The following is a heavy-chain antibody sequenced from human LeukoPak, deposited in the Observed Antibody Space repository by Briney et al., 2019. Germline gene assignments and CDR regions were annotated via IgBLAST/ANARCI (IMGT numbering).Heavy chain of an antibody. CDR1: GLTLSNAW. V-gene: IGHV3-15*01. J-gene: IGHJ4*02. CDR3: AVGRSGYFDS. D-gene: IGHD1-26*01. Sequence: GGSLRLSCAASGLTLSNAWMTWVRQAPGKGLEWVARIKSKTDGGIKDYAAPVKGTFTISRDDSENTVYLRMNSLKIEDTAVYYCAVGRSGYFDSWGQGTLVFASS. CDR2: IKSKTDGGIK.